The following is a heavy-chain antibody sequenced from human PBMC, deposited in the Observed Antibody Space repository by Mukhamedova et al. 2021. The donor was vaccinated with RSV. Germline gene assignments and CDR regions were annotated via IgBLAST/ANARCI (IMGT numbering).Heavy chain of an antibody. V-gene: IGHV3-23*01. CDR3: AKELSGNRADSFGTFDY. Sequence: DSVKGRFSIPRDNSQNTLYLQMNSLRAEDTATYYCAKELSGNRADSFGTFDYWGQGTLVT. D-gene: IGHD1-7*01. J-gene: IGHJ4*02.